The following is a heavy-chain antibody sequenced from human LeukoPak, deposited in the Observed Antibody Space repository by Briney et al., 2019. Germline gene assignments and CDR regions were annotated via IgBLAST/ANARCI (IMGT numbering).Heavy chain of an antibody. J-gene: IGHJ5*02. Sequence: GGSLRLSCAASGFTFSSYSMNWVRQAPGKGLEWVSSISSSSSYIYYADSVKGRFTISRDNAKNSLYLQMNSLRAEDTAVYYCARDSYSRGSGSYYNSHWFDPWGQGTLVTVSS. CDR2: ISSSSSYI. CDR1: GFTFSSYS. CDR3: ARDSYSRGSGSYYNSHWFDP. V-gene: IGHV3-21*04. D-gene: IGHD3-10*01.